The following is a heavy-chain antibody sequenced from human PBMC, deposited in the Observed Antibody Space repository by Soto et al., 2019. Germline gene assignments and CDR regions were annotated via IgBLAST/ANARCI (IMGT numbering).Heavy chain of an antibody. CDR1: GFTFSSYG. Sequence: EQLLESGGDFVQPGGSLRLSCAASGFTFSSYGMHWVRQAPGKGLEWVAVISYDGSNKYYADSVKGRFTISRDNSKNTLYLQMNSLRAEDTAVYYCAKEGRFLEWLYWFDPWGQGTLVTVSS. J-gene: IGHJ5*02. D-gene: IGHD3-3*01. CDR3: AKEGRFLEWLYWFDP. V-gene: IGHV3-30*18. CDR2: ISYDGSNK.